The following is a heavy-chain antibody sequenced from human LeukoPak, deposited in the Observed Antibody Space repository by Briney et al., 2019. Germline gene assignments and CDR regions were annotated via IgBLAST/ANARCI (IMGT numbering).Heavy chain of an antibody. CDR3: ARNIAQDVDAFDI. Sequence: WGSLRLSCAASGFTFSNYSMSWVRQAPGKGLEWVSSISSSSRYIYYADSVKGRFTISRDNAKNSLYLQMNSLRAEDTAVYYCARNIAQDVDAFDIWGQGTMVTVSS. CDR2: ISSSSRYI. D-gene: IGHD2-21*01. CDR1: GFTFSNYS. J-gene: IGHJ3*02. V-gene: IGHV3-21*01.